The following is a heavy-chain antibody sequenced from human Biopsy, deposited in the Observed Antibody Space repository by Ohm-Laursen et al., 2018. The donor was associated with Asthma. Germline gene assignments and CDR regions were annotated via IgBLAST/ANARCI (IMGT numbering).Heavy chain of an antibody. D-gene: IGHD2-2*01. V-gene: IGHV1-69*13. CDR1: GGTFNTYV. J-gene: IGHJ4*02. CDR3: ARKAGSCISRTCYSLDF. CDR2: INSVFGTT. Sequence: PSVKVSCKSLGGTFNTYVIGWVRQAPGQGLEWLGGINSVFGTTTYPQKFQDRVTITADDSTSTVYMELSSLRSEDTAVYYCARKAGSCISRTCYSLDFWGQGTLVTVSS.